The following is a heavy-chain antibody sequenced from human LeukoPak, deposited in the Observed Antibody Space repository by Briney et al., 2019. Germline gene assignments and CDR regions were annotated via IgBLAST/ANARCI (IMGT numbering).Heavy chain of an antibody. CDR1: GGSFSGYY. J-gene: IGHJ4*02. CDR2: INHSGST. V-gene: IGHV4-34*01. CDR3: ARSARGTYYYDSSGYYNY. D-gene: IGHD3-22*01. Sequence: SETLSLTCAVYGGSFSGYYWSWIRQLPGKGLEWIGEINHSGSTNYNPSLKSRVTISVDTSKNQFSLKLSSVTAADTAVYYCARSARGTYYYDSSGYYNYWGQGTLVTVSS.